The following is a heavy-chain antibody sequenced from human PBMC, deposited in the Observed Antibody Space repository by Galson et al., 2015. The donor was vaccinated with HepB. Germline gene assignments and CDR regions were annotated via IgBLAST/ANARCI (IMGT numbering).Heavy chain of an antibody. V-gene: IGHV1-18*01. CDR3: ARLWELLLGVYYGMDV. Sequence: SVKVSCKASGYTFTSYGISWVRQAPGQGLEWMGWISAYNGNTNYAQKLQGRVTMTTDTSTSTAYMELRSLRSDDTAVYYCARLWELLLGVYYGMDVWGQGTTVTVSS. D-gene: IGHD1-26*01. CDR2: ISAYNGNT. J-gene: IGHJ6*02. CDR1: GYTFTSYG.